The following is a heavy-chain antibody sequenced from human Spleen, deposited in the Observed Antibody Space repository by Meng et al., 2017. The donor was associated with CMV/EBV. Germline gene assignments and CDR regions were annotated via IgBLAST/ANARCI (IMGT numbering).Heavy chain of an antibody. J-gene: IGHJ6*02. D-gene: IGHD4-11*01. Sequence: GESLKISCAASGFTFSSYWMSWVRQAPGKGLEWVANIKQDGSEKYYVDSVKGRFTISRDNAKNSLYLQMNSLRAEDTAVYYCAREGPLQYLTPYYYGMDVWGQGTTVTVSS. CDR2: IKQDGSEK. V-gene: IGHV3-7*01. CDR1: GFTFSSYW. CDR3: AREGPLQYLTPYYYGMDV.